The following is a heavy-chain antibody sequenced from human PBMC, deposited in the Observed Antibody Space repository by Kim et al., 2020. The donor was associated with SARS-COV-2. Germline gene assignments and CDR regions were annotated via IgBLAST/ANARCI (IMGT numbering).Heavy chain of an antibody. CDR2: IWYDGSNK. J-gene: IGHJ4*02. D-gene: IGHD3-10*01. V-gene: IGHV3-33*06. CDR3: AKDFYGSGSRVFDY. Sequence: GGSLRLSCAASGFTFSSYGMHWVRQAPGKGLEWVAVIWYDGSNKYYADSVKGRFTISRDNSKNTLYLQMNSLRAEDTAVYYCAKDFYGSGSRVFDYWGQGTLVTVSS. CDR1: GFTFSSYG.